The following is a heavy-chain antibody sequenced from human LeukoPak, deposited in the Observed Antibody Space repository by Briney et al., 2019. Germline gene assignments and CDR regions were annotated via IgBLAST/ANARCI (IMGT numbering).Heavy chain of an antibody. J-gene: IGHJ4*02. CDR3: ARGDGYNFFDY. Sequence: GGSLRLSCAVSGFSVTNNYMSWVRQAPGKGLEWVSVFYVGGATYYADSVKGRFTISRDNSENTLYLQMKSLRAEDTAVYYCARGDGYNFFDYWGQGTLVAVSS. D-gene: IGHD5-24*01. CDR1: GFSVTNNY. V-gene: IGHV3-53*01. CDR2: FYVGGAT.